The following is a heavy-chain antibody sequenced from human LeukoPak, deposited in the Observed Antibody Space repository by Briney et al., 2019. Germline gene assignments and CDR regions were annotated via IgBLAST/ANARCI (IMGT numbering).Heavy chain of an antibody. CDR1: GFTFSSYS. Sequence: GGSLRLSCAASGFTFSSYSMNWVRQAPGKGLEWVSSISGGSTYIDYADSVKGRFTISRDSAKDSLYLQMNSLRAEDTAVYYCARDVYYGMDVWGQGTTVTVSS. J-gene: IGHJ6*02. CDR3: ARDVYYGMDV. CDR2: ISGGSTYI. V-gene: IGHV3-21*01.